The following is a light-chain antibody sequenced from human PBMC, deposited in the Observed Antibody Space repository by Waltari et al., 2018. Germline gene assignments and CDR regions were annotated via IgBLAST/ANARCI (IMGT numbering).Light chain of an antibody. Sequence: QSVLTQPPSVSGAPRQRVTISCSGSSSNIGHNSVNWYQQLPGKPPKLLFYYDDLLSSGVSDRFSGAKSGTSASLAIAGLQSEDEAHYSCAAWDASLSSWLFGGGTKLTVL. V-gene: IGLV1-36*01. J-gene: IGLJ3*02. CDR3: AAWDASLSSWL. CDR1: SSNIGHNS. CDR2: YDD.